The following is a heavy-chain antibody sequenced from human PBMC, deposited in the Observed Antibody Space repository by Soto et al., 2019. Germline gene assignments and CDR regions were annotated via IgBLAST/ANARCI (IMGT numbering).Heavy chain of an antibody. CDR3: ARDLGRRWLHPIPGHAFDI. V-gene: IGHV1-18*04. Sequence: QVQLVQSGAEVKKPGASVKVSCKASGYTFTSYGISWVRQAPGQGLEWMGWISAYNGNTNYAQKLQGRVTMTTDTSTSTAYMELRSLRSDDTAVYYCARDLGRRWLHPIPGHAFDIWGQGTMVTVSS. CDR1: GYTFTSYG. CDR2: ISAYNGNT. J-gene: IGHJ3*02. D-gene: IGHD2-21*01.